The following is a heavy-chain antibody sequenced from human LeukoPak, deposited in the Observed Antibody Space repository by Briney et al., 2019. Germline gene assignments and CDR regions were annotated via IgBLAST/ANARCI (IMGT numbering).Heavy chain of an antibody. Sequence: GASVTVSCKASGYTFTNYGIGWVRQAPGKGLEWMGGFYPEDGETIYAQTFQGRVTMTEDTSTDTAYMELSSLRSEDTAVYYCATSRQWLAARSHAFDIWGQGTMVTVSS. D-gene: IGHD6-19*01. CDR3: ATSRQWLAARSHAFDI. CDR1: GYTFTNYG. J-gene: IGHJ3*02. V-gene: IGHV1-24*01. CDR2: FYPEDGET.